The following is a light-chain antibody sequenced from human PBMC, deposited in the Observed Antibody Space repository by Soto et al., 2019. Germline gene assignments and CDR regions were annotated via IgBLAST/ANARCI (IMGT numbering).Light chain of an antibody. CDR2: ATS. CDR3: QQTYSTPQHS. Sequence: DIQMTQSPSSLSASVQDRVTITCRASQSIGTSLNWYQQKPGKSPKLLIYATSNLYSGVPSRFSGSGSGTDFTLTISSLQPEDFATYYCQQTYSTPQHSFGGGTKVEIK. V-gene: IGKV1-39*01. CDR1: QSIGTS. J-gene: IGKJ4*01.